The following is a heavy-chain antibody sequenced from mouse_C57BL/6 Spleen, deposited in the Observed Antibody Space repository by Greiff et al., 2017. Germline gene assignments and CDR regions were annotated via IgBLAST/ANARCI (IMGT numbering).Heavy chain of an antibody. D-gene: IGHD1-1*01. J-gene: IGHJ2*01. Sequence: VQLQQSGAELVRPGDSVKLSCTASGFNIKDYYMHWVKQRPEQGLEWIGRIDPEDGATEYAPNFQGKATMTAETSSNTAYLQLSSLTSEDTSVYYFTALYYGSSHYFDYWGQGTTLTVSS. CDR1: GFNIKDYY. CDR2: IDPEDGAT. CDR3: TALYYGSSHYFDY. V-gene: IGHV14-1*01.